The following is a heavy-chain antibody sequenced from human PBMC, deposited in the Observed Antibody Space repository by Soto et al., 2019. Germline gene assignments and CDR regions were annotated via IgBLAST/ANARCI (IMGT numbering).Heavy chain of an antibody. D-gene: IGHD3-10*01. J-gene: IGHJ4*02. CDR3: AFVSGSLEF. CDR2: ISTDNVDA. CDR1: GYPFSNFD. V-gene: IGHV1-18*01. Sequence: QVQLAQSGAEVKKPGASAKVSCRASGYPFSNFDVTWVRQAPGQGLEWMGWISTDNVDADPAQKFQGRVTMTIDRSTSTAYMDLKSLRSDDTAVYFCAFVSGSLEFWGQGTQVTVSS.